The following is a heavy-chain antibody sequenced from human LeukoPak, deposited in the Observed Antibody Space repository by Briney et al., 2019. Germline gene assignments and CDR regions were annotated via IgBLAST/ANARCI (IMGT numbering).Heavy chain of an antibody. D-gene: IGHD3-3*01. CDR3: ARITYDFWSLSWFDP. J-gene: IGHJ5*02. Sequence: ASVKVSCKASGYTFTSYGISWVRQAPGQGLEWMGWISAYNGNTNYTQKLQGRVTMTTDTSTSTAYMELRSLRSDDTAVYYCARITYDFWSLSWFDPWGQGTLVTVSS. CDR1: GYTFTSYG. V-gene: IGHV1-18*01. CDR2: ISAYNGNT.